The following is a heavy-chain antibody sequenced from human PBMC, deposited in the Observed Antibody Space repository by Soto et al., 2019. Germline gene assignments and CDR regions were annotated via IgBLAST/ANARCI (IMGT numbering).Heavy chain of an antibody. V-gene: IGHV3-23*01. D-gene: IGHD7-27*01. J-gene: IGHJ6*03. CDR1: GFTFSSYA. CDR3: AKGAGDREAYYYYYMDV. CDR2: ISGSGGST. Sequence: GGSLRLSCAASGFTFSSYAMSWVRQAPGKGLEWVSAISGSGGSTYYADSVKGRFTISRDNSKNTLYLQMNSLRAEDTAVYYCAKGAGDREAYYYYYMDVWGKGTTVTVSS.